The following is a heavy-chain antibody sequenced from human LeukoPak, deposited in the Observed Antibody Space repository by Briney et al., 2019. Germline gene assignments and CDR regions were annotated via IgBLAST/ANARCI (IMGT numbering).Heavy chain of an antibody. V-gene: IGHV3-23*01. CDR2: ISSSGGST. J-gene: IGHJ4*02. D-gene: IGHD3-10*01. Sequence: GGSLRLSCAASGFTFSSYGMSWVRQAPGKGLEWVSTISSSGGSTYYADSVKGRFTIYRDNSKNTLFLQMNSLRAEDTAVYYCAKDQRELLWFGELLSIDSWGQGTLVTVSS. CDR1: GFTFSSYG. CDR3: AKDQRELLWFGELLSIDS.